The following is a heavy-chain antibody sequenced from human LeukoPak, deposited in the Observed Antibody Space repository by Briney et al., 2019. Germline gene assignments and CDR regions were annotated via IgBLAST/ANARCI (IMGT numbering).Heavy chain of an antibody. D-gene: IGHD3-3*01. CDR3: ARVGITIFGVVRYYMDA. CDR2: IYTSGST. CDR1: GGSISGYY. Sequence: SETLSLTCTVSGGSISGYYWSWIRQPAGKGLEWIGRIYTSGSTNYNPSLKSRVTISVDTSKNQFSLKLSSVTAADTAVYYCARVGITIFGVVRYYMDAWGKGTTVTVSS. V-gene: IGHV4-4*07. J-gene: IGHJ6*03.